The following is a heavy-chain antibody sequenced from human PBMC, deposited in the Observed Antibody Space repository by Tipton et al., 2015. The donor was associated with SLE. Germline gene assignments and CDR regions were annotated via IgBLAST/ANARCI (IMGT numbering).Heavy chain of an antibody. V-gene: IGHV4-59*01. CDR1: GGSISTDY. Sequence: TLSLTCTVSGGSISTDYWTWIRQPPRKGLEWIGYIYNSGSTDYNPSLRSPVTISIDTSKKQISLKVTSVTAADTAGYYCGRTGIQGVIDYWGQGTLVTVSS. J-gene: IGHJ4*02. CDR3: GRTGIQGVIDY. D-gene: IGHD3-10*01. CDR2: IYNSGST.